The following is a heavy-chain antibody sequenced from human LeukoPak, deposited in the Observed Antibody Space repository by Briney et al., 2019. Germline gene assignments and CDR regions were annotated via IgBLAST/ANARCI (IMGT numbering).Heavy chain of an antibody. V-gene: IGHV3-73*01. Sequence: PGGSLKLSCAASGFSFSGPPMHWVRQASGKGLEWVGRIRSKANSYATTYAASVKGRFTFSRDDSKNTAYLQMNSLKTEDTAVYYCCYCGGDCSVYGMDVWGQGTTVTVSS. CDR2: IRSKANSYAT. D-gene: IGHD2-21*02. CDR1: GFSFSGPP. CDR3: CYCGGDCSVYGMDV. J-gene: IGHJ6*02.